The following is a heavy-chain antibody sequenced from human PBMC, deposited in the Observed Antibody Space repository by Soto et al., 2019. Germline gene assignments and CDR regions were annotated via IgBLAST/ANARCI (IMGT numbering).Heavy chain of an antibody. CDR2: IIPIFGTA. CDR1: GGTFSSYA. D-gene: IGHD4-17*01. Sequence: ASVKVSCKASGGTFSSYAISWVRQAPGQGREWMGGIIPIFGTANYAQKFQGRVTITADESTSTAYMELSSLRSEDTAVYYCARDLAATVTTKGNYGMDVWGQGXTVTV. V-gene: IGHV1-69*13. CDR3: ARDLAATVTTKGNYGMDV. J-gene: IGHJ6*02.